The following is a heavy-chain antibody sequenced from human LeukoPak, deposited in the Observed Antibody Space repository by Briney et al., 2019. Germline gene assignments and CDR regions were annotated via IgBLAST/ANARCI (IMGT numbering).Heavy chain of an antibody. V-gene: IGHV4-39*01. CDR1: GGSISSSSYY. Sequence: SETLSLTCTVSGGSISSSSYYWGWIRQPPGKGLEWIGSIYYSGSTYYNPSLKSRVTISVDTSKNQFSLKLSSVTAADTAVYYCARTVMYSSSWYPQRFDYWGQGTLVTVSS. CDR3: ARTVMYSSSWYPQRFDY. CDR2: IYYSGST. D-gene: IGHD6-13*01. J-gene: IGHJ4*02.